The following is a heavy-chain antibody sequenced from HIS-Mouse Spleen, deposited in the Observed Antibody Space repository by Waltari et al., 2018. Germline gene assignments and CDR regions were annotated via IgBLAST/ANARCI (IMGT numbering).Heavy chain of an antibody. V-gene: IGHV4-39*07. J-gene: IGHJ2*01. CDR1: GCSISSSSYY. CDR3: AREIPYSSSWYDWYFDL. D-gene: IGHD6-13*01. Sequence: QLQLQESGPGLVKPSETLSLTCTVSGCSISSSSYYWGWIRQPPGKGLGGIGSSYFRGSTYYNPSLKSRVTISVDTSKNQFSLKLSSVTAADTAVYYCAREIPYSSSWYDWYFDLWGRGTLVTVSS. CDR2: SYFRGST.